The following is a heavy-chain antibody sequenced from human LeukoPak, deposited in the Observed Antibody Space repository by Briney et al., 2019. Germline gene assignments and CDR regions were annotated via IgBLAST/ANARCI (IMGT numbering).Heavy chain of an antibody. D-gene: IGHD5-12*01. CDR2: INAGNGNT. CDR3: ARDITYSGYDKACGY. V-gene: IGHV1-3*01. J-gene: IGHJ4*02. CDR1: GYTFTNYA. Sequence: ASVKVSCKGSGYTFTNYAIHWVRQAPGQRLEWMGWINAGNGNTKYSQKFQGRVTITRDTSASTAYMELSSLRSEDTAVYYCARDITYSGYDKACGYWGQGTLVTVSS.